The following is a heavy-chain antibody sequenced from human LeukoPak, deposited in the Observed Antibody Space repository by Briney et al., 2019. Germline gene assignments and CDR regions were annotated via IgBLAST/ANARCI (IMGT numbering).Heavy chain of an antibody. CDR1: GFTFSSYA. J-gene: IGHJ5*02. CDR3: AKEGGYSGYDSDH. D-gene: IGHD5-12*01. CDR2: IRGSGGST. V-gene: IGHV3-23*01. Sequence: QPGGSLRLSCAASGFTFSSYAMSWVRQAPGRGLEWVSAIRGSGGSTYYADSVKGRFTISRDNSKNMLYLQMNSLRAEDTAVYYCAKEGGYSGYDSDHWGQGTLVTVSS.